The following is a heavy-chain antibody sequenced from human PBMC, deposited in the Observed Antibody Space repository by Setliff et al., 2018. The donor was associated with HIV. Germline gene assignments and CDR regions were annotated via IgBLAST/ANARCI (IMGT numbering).Heavy chain of an antibody. J-gene: IGHJ4*02. Sequence: ETLSLTCAVYGGSFSGYYWSWIRQPPGKGLEWIGNIYHSGTTKSDPSLKSRVAISVDTSKNQFSLKLSSVTAADTAVYYCARRSGWSLDYWGQGTLVTVSS. CDR1: GGSFSGYY. D-gene: IGHD6-19*01. CDR2: IYHSGTT. V-gene: IGHV4-34*01. CDR3: ARRSGWSLDY.